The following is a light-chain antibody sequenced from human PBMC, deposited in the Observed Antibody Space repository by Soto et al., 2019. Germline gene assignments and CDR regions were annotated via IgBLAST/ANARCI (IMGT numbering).Light chain of an antibody. V-gene: IGLV1-44*01. CDR1: SSNIGRNT. Sequence: QSVLTQPPSASGTPGQRVTISCSGSSSNIGRNTVNWYQQLPGTAPKLLIYSYNQRPSGVPDRFSGSKSVTSASLAISGLQSEDEADYYCAAWDDSLNGYVFGTGTKVTVL. J-gene: IGLJ1*01. CDR2: SYN. CDR3: AAWDDSLNGYV.